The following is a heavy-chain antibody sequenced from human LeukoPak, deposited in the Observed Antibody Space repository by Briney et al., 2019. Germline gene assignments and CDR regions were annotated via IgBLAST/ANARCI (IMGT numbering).Heavy chain of an antibody. V-gene: IGHV1-69*13. J-gene: IGHJ3*02. CDR2: IIPIFGTA. CDR3: AREGRYYYDSSGKGRAFDI. D-gene: IGHD3-22*01. CDR1: GGTFSSYA. Sequence: SVKVSCKASGGTFSSYAISWVRQAPGQGLEWMGGIIPIFGTANYAQKFQGRVTITADESTSTAYMELSSLRSEDTAVYYCAREGRYYYDSSGKGRAFDIWGQGTMVAVSS.